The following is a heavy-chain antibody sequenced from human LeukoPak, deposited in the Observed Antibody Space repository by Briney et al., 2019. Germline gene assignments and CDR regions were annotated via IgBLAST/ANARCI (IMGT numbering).Heavy chain of an antibody. D-gene: IGHD6-19*01. CDR3: AKAGIGVVGYFDY. CDR2: ISGRGDST. CDR1: GFTFSSFS. Sequence: GGSLRLSCAASGFTFSSFSMSWVRQAPGKGLEWVSVISGRGDSTYYADSVKGRFTISRGNSKNTLYLQMNSLRDEDTALYYCAKAGIGVVGYFDYWGQGTLVTVSS. J-gene: IGHJ4*02. V-gene: IGHV3-23*01.